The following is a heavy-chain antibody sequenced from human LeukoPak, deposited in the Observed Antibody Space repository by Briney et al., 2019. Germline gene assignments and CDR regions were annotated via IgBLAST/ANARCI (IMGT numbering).Heavy chain of an antibody. CDR3: ARVGQAGYVGYPLDY. CDR2: INSDGSST. Sequence: RGSPRLSCAASGFTFSSYWMHWVRQAPGKGLMWVSRINSDGSSTSYADSVKGRFTISRDNAKNTLYLQMNSLRAEDTAVFYCARVGQAGYVGYPLDYRGQGTLVTVSS. CDR1: GFTFSSYW. J-gene: IGHJ4*02. V-gene: IGHV3-74*01. D-gene: IGHD5-12*01.